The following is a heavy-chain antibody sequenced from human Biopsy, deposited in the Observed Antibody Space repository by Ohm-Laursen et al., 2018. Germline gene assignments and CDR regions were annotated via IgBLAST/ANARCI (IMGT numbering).Heavy chain of an antibody. Sequence: SLRLSCAASGFTFSVYAMHWARQAPGKGLEWVAIIWYDGSSEYYADSVKGRFIVSRDNDKNSLYLQMNSLRAEDTAVYHCARSPGRDRMDVWGQGTTVIVSS. V-gene: IGHV3-33*01. CDR1: GFTFSVYA. CDR2: IWYDGSSE. D-gene: IGHD1-14*01. J-gene: IGHJ6*02. CDR3: ARSPGRDRMDV.